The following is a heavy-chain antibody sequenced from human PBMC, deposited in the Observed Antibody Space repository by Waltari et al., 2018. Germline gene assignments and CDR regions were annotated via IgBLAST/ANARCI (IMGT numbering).Heavy chain of an antibody. CDR1: GGSFSDYY. D-gene: IGHD6-19*01. Sequence: QVQLQQWGAGLLKPSETLSLTCAIYGGSFSDYYWNWIRQPPGKGLEWIGEINRSGSTYYNPSLKSRVTISVDTSKKQFSLTLSSVTAADTAVYYCARGEKWLVRFRQNEYFQHWGQGTLVTVSS. CDR3: ARGEKWLVRFRQNEYFQH. CDR2: INRSGST. V-gene: IGHV4-34*01. J-gene: IGHJ1*01.